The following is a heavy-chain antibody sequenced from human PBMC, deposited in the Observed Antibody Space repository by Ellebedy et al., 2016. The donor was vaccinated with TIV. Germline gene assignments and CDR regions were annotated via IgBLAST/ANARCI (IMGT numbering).Heavy chain of an antibody. V-gene: IGHV3-11*06. CDR3: ARGRGFSSSWDRSRFYYGMDV. CDR1: GFTFSDYY. J-gene: IGHJ6*02. Sequence: GESLKISCSVSGFTFSDYYMTWIRQAPGKGLEWVSYLSSSSSYPNYADSVKGRFTISRDNAKNSLYLQMNSLRAEDTAVYYCARGRGFSSSWDRSRFYYGMDVWGQGTTVTVSS. D-gene: IGHD6-13*01. CDR2: LSSSSSYP.